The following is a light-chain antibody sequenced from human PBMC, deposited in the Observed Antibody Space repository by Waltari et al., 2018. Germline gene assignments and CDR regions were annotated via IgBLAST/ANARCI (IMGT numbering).Light chain of an antibody. V-gene: IGLV2-11*01. CDR1: SSDVGGYNF. CDR3: CSYAGSYTFV. CDR2: DVN. Sequence: QSALTQPRSVYGSPGQPVTISCTATSSDVGGYNFFSWYQQHPGKAPKFMIYDVNKRPSGVPDRFSGSKSGNTASLTISGLQAEDEADYYCCSYAGSYTFVFGGGTKLTVL. J-gene: IGLJ2*01.